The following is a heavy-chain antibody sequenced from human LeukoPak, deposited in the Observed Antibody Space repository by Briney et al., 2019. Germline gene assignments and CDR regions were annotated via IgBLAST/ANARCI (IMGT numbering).Heavy chain of an antibody. J-gene: IGHJ3*02. Sequence: PGGSLRLSCAASGFTFSSYGMHWVRQAPGKGLEWVAVIWGDGSNKYYADSVRGRITISRDNSKNTLYLQVNSLRAEDTAVYYCARDANFGYDAFDIWGQGTMVTVSS. CDR2: IWGDGSNK. D-gene: IGHD3-10*01. V-gene: IGHV3-33*01. CDR1: GFTFSSYG. CDR3: ARDANFGYDAFDI.